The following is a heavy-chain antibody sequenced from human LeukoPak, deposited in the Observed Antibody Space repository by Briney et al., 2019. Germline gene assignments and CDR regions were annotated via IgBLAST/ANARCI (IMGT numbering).Heavy chain of an antibody. CDR3: ARKPIKPSPQSGRLVLRGFAP. CDR1: GGSISSSSYY. V-gene: IGHV4-39*01. CDR2: IYYSGST. J-gene: IGHJ5*02. D-gene: IGHD6-19*01. Sequence: SETLSLTCTVSGGSISSSSYYWGWIRQPPGKGLEWIGSIYYSGSTYYNPSLKSRVTISVDTSKNQFSLKLSSVTAADTAVYDCARKPIKPSPQSGRLVLRGFAPWGQGTLVTVSS.